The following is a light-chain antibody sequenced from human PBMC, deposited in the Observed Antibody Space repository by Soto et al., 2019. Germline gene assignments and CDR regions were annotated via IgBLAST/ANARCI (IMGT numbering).Light chain of an antibody. CDR3: QQYGSSRRT. CDR1: QSVSSDY. V-gene: IGKV3-20*01. CDR2: AAS. Sequence: TRSAGTFLLSPEQENTLSCRASQSVSSDYLAWYKRKPGQAPRLLIYAASTRATGIPARFSGSGSGTAFTFAINRFEPEDFAGYYCQQYGSSRRTFGQGTKVDIK. J-gene: IGKJ1*01.